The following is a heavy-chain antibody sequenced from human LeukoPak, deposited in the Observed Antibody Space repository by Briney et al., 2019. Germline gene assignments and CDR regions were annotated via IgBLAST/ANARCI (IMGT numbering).Heavy chain of an antibody. CDR2: IYPGDSDT. CDR1: GYSFTSYW. J-gene: IGHJ3*02. V-gene: IGHV5-51*01. D-gene: IGHD4-17*01. Sequence: GESLKISCKGSGYSFTSYWIGWVRQMPGKGLEWMGIIYPGDSDTRYSPSFQGQVTISADKSISTAYLQWSSLKASDTAMYYCVRHYLHYGDYVMDFAFDIWGQGTMVTVSS. CDR3: VRHYLHYGDYVMDFAFDI.